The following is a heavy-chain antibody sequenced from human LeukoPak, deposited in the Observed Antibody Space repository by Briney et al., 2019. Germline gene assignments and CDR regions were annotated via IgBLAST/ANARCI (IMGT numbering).Heavy chain of an antibody. CDR3: AREVCPSGTSCYFDY. V-gene: IGHV4-30-2*01. CDR2: IYHSGST. Sequence: SETLSLTCAVSGGSISSGGYSWSWIRQPPGKGLEWIGYIYHSGSTYYNPSLKSRVTISVDRSKNQFSLKLSSVTAADTAVYYCAREVCPSGTSCYFDYWGQGTLVTVSS. J-gene: IGHJ4*02. D-gene: IGHD2-2*01. CDR1: GGSISSGGYS.